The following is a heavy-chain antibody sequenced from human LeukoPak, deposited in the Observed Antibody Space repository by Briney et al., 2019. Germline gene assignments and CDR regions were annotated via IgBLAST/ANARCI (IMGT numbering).Heavy chain of an antibody. J-gene: IGHJ5*02. CDR3: AREMYTMVRGVIRSWFDP. V-gene: IGHV1-18*04. CDR2: ISAYNGNT. CDR1: GYTFTSYY. D-gene: IGHD3-10*01. Sequence: AASVKVSCKASGYTFTSYYMHWVRQAPGQGLEWMGWISAYNGNTNYAQKLQGRVTMTTDTSTSTAYMELRSLRSDDTAVYYCAREMYTMVRGVIRSWFDPWGQGTLVTVSS.